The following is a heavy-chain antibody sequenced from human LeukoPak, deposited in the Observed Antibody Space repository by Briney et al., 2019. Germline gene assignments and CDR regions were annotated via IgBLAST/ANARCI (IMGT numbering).Heavy chain of an antibody. D-gene: IGHD1-26*01. CDR2: INPDGSHT. CDR1: GLTFSNYW. CDR3: TRDSYISNVYYGTDV. Sequence: GGSLRLSCAASGLTFSNYWMHWVRQAPGKGLVWISRINPDGSHTSYADSVKGRFTISRDNAKNTLYLQMNSLRAEDAAVYFCTRDSYISNVYYGTDVWGQGATVTVSS. V-gene: IGHV3-74*01. J-gene: IGHJ6*02.